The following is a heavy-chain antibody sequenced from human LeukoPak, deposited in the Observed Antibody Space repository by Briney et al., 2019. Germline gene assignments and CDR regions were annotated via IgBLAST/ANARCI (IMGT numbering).Heavy chain of an antibody. CDR3: ARGSADDFWSGYSPNWFDP. D-gene: IGHD3-3*01. CDR2: IYHSGST. V-gene: IGHV4-38-2*01. Sequence: SETLSLTCAVSGYSISSGYYWGWIRQPPGKGLEWIGSIYHSGSTYYSPSLKSRVTISVDTSKNQFSLKLSSVTAADTAVYYCARGSADDFWSGYSPNWFDPWGQGTLVTVSS. CDR1: GYSISSGYY. J-gene: IGHJ5*02.